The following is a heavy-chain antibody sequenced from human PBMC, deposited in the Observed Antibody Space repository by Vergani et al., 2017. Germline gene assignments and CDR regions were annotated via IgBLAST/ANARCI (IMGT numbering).Heavy chain of an antibody. CDR1: GYTFTSYA. Sequence: QVQLVQSGAEVKKPGSSVKVSCKASGYTFTSYAMHWVRQAPGQRLEWMGWINAGNGNTKYSQKFQGRVTITRDTSVSTAYMELSSLRSEDTAVDYCAGGYAVFPPLVWGQGTLVTVSS. CDR3: AGGYAVFPPLV. D-gene: IGHD5-12*01. J-gene: IGHJ4*02. V-gene: IGHV1-3*01. CDR2: INAGNGNT.